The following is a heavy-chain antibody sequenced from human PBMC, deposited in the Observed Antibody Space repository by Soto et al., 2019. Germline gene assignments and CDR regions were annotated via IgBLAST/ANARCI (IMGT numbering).Heavy chain of an antibody. CDR1: GASLSDNY. CDR3: ARGRGEFDA. CDR2: INHSGNT. V-gene: IGHV4-34*01. Sequence: PSETLSLTCAVYGASLSDNYCNWLRQPPGKGLEWIGEINHSGNTNYNPSLRRRVTISIDTSKNQLSLNLRSVSAADKAVYYCARGRGEFDACGQGPPVTVYS. J-gene: IGHJ5*02. D-gene: IGHD2-21*01.